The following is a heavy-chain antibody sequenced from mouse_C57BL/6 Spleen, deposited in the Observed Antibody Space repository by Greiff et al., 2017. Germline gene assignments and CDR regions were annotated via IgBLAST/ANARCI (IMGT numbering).Heavy chain of an antibody. CDR1: GYTFTSYG. V-gene: IGHV1-81*01. Sequence: QVQLQQSGAELARPGASVKLSCKASGYTFTSYGISWVKQRTGQGLEWIGEIYPRSGNTYYNEKFKGKATLTADKSSSTAYMELRSLTSEDSAVYFCARYYDGYHGGFAYWGQGTLVTVSA. D-gene: IGHD2-3*01. CDR3: ARYYDGYHGGFAY. J-gene: IGHJ3*01. CDR2: IYPRSGNT.